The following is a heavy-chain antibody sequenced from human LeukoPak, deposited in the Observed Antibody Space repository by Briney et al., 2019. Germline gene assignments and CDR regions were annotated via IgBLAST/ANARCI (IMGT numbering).Heavy chain of an antibody. Sequence: SVKVSCKASGGTFSSYAISWARQAPGQGLEWMGRIIPILGIANYAQKFQGRVTITADKSTSTAYMELSSLRSEDTAVYYCARRRTRTPDNDAFDIWGQGTMVTVSS. CDR1: GGTFSSYA. J-gene: IGHJ3*02. V-gene: IGHV1-69*04. CDR2: IIPILGIA. CDR3: ARRRTRTPDNDAFDI. D-gene: IGHD1-14*01.